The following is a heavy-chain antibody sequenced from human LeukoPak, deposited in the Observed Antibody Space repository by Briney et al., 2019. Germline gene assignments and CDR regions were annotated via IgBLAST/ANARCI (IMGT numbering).Heavy chain of an antibody. CDR2: IWYDGSNK. D-gene: IGHD4-23*01. Sequence: PGGSLRLSCAASGFTFSSYGMHWVRQAPGKGLEWVAVIWYDGSNKYYADSVKGRFTISRDNSKNTLYLQMNSLRAEDTAVYYCARDATYGGNSNYYYYYGMDVWGQGTTVTVSS. CDR3: ARDATYGGNSNYYYYYGMDV. J-gene: IGHJ6*02. CDR1: GFTFSSYG. V-gene: IGHV3-33*08.